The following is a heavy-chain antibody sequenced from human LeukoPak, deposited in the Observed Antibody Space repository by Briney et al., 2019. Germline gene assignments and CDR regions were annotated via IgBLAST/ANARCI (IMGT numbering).Heavy chain of an antibody. Sequence: SETLSLTCTVSGGSISSYYWSWIRQPPGKGLEWIGYIYYSGSTNYNPSLKSRVTISVDTSKNQFSLKLSSVTAADTAVYYCASFYYDSSGYYYFDYWGQVTLVTVSS. CDR2: IYYSGST. V-gene: IGHV4-59*01. D-gene: IGHD3-22*01. CDR3: ASFYYDSSGYYYFDY. CDR1: GGSISSYY. J-gene: IGHJ4*02.